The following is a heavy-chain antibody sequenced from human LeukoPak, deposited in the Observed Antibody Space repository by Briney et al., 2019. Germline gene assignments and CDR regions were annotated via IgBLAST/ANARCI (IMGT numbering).Heavy chain of an antibody. CDR3: AKAGNYYDSSGPLDAFDI. V-gene: IGHV3-43D*03. J-gene: IGHJ3*02. CDR2: ISWDGGST. Sequence: GGSLRLSCAASGFTFDDYAMHWVRQAPGKGLEWVSLISWDGGSTYYADSVKGRFTVSRDNSKNSLYLQMNSLRAEDTALYYCAKAGNYYDSSGPLDAFDIWGQGTMVTVSS. CDR1: GFTFDDYA. D-gene: IGHD3-22*01.